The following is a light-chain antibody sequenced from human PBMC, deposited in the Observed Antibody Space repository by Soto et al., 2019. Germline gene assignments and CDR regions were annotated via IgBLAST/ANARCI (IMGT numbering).Light chain of an antibody. CDR2: AAS. CDR1: QSVASNY. Sequence: EIVLTQSPGTLSLSPGERATLSCRASQSVASNYLAWYQQKPGQAPRLLIYAASGRATGIPDRFSGSGSGTDFTLTISRLESEDFAVYYCQKYGSAPWTFGQGTKVEIK. J-gene: IGKJ1*01. V-gene: IGKV3-20*01. CDR3: QKYGSAPWT.